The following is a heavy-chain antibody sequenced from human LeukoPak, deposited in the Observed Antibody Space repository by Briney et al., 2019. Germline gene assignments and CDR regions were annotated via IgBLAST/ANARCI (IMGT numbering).Heavy chain of an antibody. CDR1: GGSISNGDHY. V-gene: IGHV4-31*03. J-gene: IGHJ4*02. CDR2: IYYSGST. CDR3: ARGRGDYGDYEFDY. Sequence: PSETLSLTCTVSGGSISNGDHYWSWIRQHPGKGLEWIGHIYYSGSTYYNPSLKSRVTISVDTSKNQFSLKLSSVTAADTAVYYCARGRGDYGDYEFDYWGQGTLVTVSS. D-gene: IGHD4-17*01.